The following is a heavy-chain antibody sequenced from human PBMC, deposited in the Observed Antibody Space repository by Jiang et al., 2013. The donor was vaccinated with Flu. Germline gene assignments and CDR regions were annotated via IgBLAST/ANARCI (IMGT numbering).Heavy chain of an antibody. Sequence: KSRVTISVDTSKNQFSLKLSSVTAADTAVYYCARTYGDYAEGAFDIWGQGTMVTVSS. CDR3: ARTYGDYAEGAFDI. J-gene: IGHJ3*02. D-gene: IGHD4-17*01. V-gene: IGHV4-31*02.